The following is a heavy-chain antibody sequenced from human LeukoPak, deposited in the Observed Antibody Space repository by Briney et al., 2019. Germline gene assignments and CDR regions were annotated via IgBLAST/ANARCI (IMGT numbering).Heavy chain of an antibody. Sequence: PSETLSLTCTVSGGSISSSSYYWGWIRQPPGKGLEWIGSIYYSGSTYYNPSLKSRVTISVDTSKNQFSLKLSSVTAADTAVYYCARDGLLDWFDPWGQGTLVTVSS. V-gene: IGHV4-39*07. CDR3: ARDGLLDWFDP. CDR1: GGSISSSSYY. CDR2: IYYSGST. J-gene: IGHJ5*02.